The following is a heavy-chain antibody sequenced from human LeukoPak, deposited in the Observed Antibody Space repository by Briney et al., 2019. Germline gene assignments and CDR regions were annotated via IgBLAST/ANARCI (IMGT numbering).Heavy chain of an antibody. V-gene: IGHV3-30-3*01. Sequence: GGSLRLSCAASGFTFGSYAMHWVRQAPGKGLEWVAVISYDGSNKYYADSVKGRFTISRDNSKNTLYLQMNSLRAEDTAVYYCARSQPRVFGVVIPTGADYWGQGTLVTVSS. CDR1: GFTFGSYA. D-gene: IGHD3-3*01. CDR3: ARSQPRVFGVVIPTGADY. CDR2: ISYDGSNK. J-gene: IGHJ4*02.